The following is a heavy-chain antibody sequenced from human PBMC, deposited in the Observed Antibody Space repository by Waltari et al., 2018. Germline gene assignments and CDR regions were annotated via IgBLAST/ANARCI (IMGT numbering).Heavy chain of an antibody. Sequence: QVQLQESGPGLVKPSETLSLTCVVSAYPISSGFYWGWIRQPPGKGLEWIGSIYHSGNKSYNPSLKSRVTLSVDTSKNQFSLKLISVTAADTAVYYCARDRGAADYIDYWGQGTLVTVSS. J-gene: IGHJ4*02. V-gene: IGHV4-38-2*02. CDR3: ARDRGAADYIDY. CDR2: IYHSGNK. D-gene: IGHD3-10*01. CDR1: AYPISSGFY.